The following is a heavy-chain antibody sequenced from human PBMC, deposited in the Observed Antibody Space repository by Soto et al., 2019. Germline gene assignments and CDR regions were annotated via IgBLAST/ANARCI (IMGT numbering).Heavy chain of an antibody. CDR1: GFSLSTSGVG. Sequence: QITLKESGPTLVKPTQTLRLTCTFSGFSLSTSGVGVGWIRQPPGKALEWLALIYWDDDKRYSPSLKSRLTITKDTSKNQVVLTMTNMDPVDTATYYCAHRESSMATRYWYFDLWGRGTLVTVSS. D-gene: IGHD3-10*01. CDR3: AHRESSMATRYWYFDL. J-gene: IGHJ2*01. V-gene: IGHV2-5*02. CDR2: IYWDDDK.